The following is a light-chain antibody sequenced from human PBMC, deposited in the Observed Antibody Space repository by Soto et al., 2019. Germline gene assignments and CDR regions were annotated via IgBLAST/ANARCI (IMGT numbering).Light chain of an antibody. V-gene: IGKV3-15*01. Sequence: EVVMTQSPATLSVSPGERATLSCRASQTVSSNLAWYQQKPGQAPRLLIYDASTRATGIPARFSGSGSGTEFTLTISSLQSEDSAVYLCQQYTNWSPYPIGPGTKVDIK. J-gene: IGKJ3*01. CDR1: QTVSSN. CDR2: DAS. CDR3: QQYTNWSPYP.